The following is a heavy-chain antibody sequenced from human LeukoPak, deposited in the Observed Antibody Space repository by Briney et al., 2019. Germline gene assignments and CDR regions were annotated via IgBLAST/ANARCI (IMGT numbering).Heavy chain of an antibody. J-gene: IGHJ4*02. CDR3: ARSTTTGTYYFDY. CDR2: IYTSGST. V-gene: IGHV4-4*07. Sequence: SETLSLTCNVSGGSISNYYWSWIRQPAGKGLEWVGRIYTSGSTDYNPSLRGRVSMSVDTSTNQFSLKLSSVTAADTAVYYCARSTTTGTYYFDYWGQGTLATVSS. CDR1: GGSISNYY. D-gene: IGHD4-11*01.